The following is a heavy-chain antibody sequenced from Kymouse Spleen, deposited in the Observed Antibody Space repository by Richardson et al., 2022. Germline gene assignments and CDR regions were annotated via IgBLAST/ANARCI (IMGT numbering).Heavy chain of an antibody. CDR1: GFTFSNAW. Sequence: EVQLVESGGGLVKPGGSLRLSCAASGFTFSNAWMSWVRQAPGKGLEWVGRIKSKTDGGTTDYAAPVKGRFTISRDDSKNTLYLQMNSLKTEDTAVYYCTTDTAMALYYYGMDVWGQGTTVTVSS. J-gene: IGHJ6*02. D-gene: IGHD5-18,IGHD5-18*01. CDR2: IKSKTDGGTT. V-gene: IGHV3-15*01. CDR3: TTDTAMALYYYGMDV.